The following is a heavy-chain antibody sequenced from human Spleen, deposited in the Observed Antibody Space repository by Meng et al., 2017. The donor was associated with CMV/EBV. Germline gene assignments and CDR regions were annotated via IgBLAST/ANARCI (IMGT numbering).Heavy chain of an antibody. CDR1: GFTFSSHK. V-gene: IGHV3-48*04. CDR3: ARDGTYYYGSGRRDYYYYGMDV. D-gene: IGHD3-10*01. Sequence: GGSLRLSCVGSGFTFSSHKMHWVRQTREKGLEWVGYISATGSAFDYGNSVKGRFTISRDNAKNSLYVQMDSLRAEDTAVYYCARDGTYYYGSGRRDYYYYGMDVWGQGTTVTVSS. J-gene: IGHJ6*02. CDR2: ISATGSAF.